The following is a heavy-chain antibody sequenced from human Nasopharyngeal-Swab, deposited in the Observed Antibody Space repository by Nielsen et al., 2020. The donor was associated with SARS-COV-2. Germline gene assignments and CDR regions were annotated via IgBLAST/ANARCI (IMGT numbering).Heavy chain of an antibody. CDR2: ISSSSSTI. CDR3: AKTIGYCSGGSCYLDY. J-gene: IGHJ4*02. Sequence: GGSLRLSCAASGFTFSSYSMNWVRQAPGKGLEWVSYISSSSSTIYYADSVKGRFTTSRDNAKNSLYLQMNSLRAEDTAVYYCAKTIGYCSGGSCYLDYWGQGTLVTVSS. CDR1: GFTFSSYS. V-gene: IGHV3-48*04. D-gene: IGHD2-15*01.